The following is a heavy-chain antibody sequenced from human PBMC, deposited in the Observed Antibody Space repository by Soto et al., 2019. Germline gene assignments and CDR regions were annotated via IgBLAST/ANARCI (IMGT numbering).Heavy chain of an antibody. Sequence: ASVKVSCKASGYTFTSYYMHWVRQAPGQGLEWMGIINPSGGSTSYAQKFQGRVTITRDKSTSTVYMELSSLRSEDTAVYYCARERRSSGPNNVPFDYWGQGTLVTVSS. D-gene: IGHD6-19*01. J-gene: IGHJ4*02. CDR3: ARERRSSGPNNVPFDY. CDR2: INPSGGST. V-gene: IGHV1-46*01. CDR1: GYTFTSYY.